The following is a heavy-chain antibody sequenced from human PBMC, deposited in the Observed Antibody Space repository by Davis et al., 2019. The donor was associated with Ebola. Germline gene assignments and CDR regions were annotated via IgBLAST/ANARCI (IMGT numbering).Heavy chain of an antibody. J-gene: IGHJ4*03. Sequence: GGSLRLSCAASGFTFSSYAMHWVRQAPGKGLEWVAVISYDGSNKYYADSVKGRFTISRDNSKNTLYLQMNSLRAEDTAVYYSAKDGLAYCGGDCYPPDYWGQGTTVTVSS. CDR3: AKDGLAYCGGDCYPPDY. CDR2: ISYDGSNK. D-gene: IGHD2-21*02. CDR1: GFTFSSYA. V-gene: IGHV3-30-3*01.